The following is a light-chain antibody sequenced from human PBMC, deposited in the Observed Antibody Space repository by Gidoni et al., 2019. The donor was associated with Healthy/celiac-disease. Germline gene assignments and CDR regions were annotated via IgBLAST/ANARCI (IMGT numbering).Light chain of an antibody. CDR2: KAS. Sequence: IQMTQSPSTLSASVGDRVTITCRASQSISSWLAWYQQKPGKAPKLLIYKASSLESGVPARFSGSGSGTEFTLNISSLQPEDFATYYCQQYNRYSRTFGQGTKVEIK. V-gene: IGKV1-5*03. J-gene: IGKJ1*01. CDR1: QSISSW. CDR3: QQYNRYSRT.